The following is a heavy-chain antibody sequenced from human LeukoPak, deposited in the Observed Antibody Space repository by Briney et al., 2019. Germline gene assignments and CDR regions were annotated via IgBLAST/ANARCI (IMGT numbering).Heavy chain of an antibody. D-gene: IGHD1-1*01. CDR3: ARGRSRYTSLFDY. CDR2: IDHSGST. Sequence: PSETLSLTCAVYGGSFSGYYWSWIRQPPGKGLEWIGEIDHSGSTNYNPSLKSRVTISVDTSKNQFSLKLSSVTAADTAVYYCARGRSRYTSLFDYWGQGTLVTVSS. J-gene: IGHJ4*02. V-gene: IGHV4-34*01. CDR1: GGSFSGYY.